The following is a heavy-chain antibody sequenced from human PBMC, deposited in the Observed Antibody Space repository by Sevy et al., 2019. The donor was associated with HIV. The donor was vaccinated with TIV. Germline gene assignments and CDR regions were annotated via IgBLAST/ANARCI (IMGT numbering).Heavy chain of an antibody. Sequence: GGSLRLSCAASGFSFEDYAMHWVRQVPGKGLEWVSSISWNSNTIDYADSVEGRFTISSDNAKNSLYLQMNSLRNGDTALYYCAKDTRTYSGSYYLDYWGQGTLVTVSS. CDR2: ISWNSNTI. V-gene: IGHV3-9*01. CDR1: GFSFEDYA. D-gene: IGHD1-26*01. J-gene: IGHJ4*02. CDR3: AKDTRTYSGSYYLDY.